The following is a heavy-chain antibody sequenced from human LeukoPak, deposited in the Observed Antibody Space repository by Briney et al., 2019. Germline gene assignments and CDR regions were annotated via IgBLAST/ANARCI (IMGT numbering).Heavy chain of an antibody. D-gene: IGHD1-14*01. CDR1: GGSISSYY. V-gene: IGHV4-59*01. Sequence: SETLSLTCTVSGGSISSYYWSWIRQPPGKGLEWIGYIYYSGSTNYNPSLKSRVTISVDTSKNQFSLKLSSVTAADTAVYYCARDLEVGRNRNRGYYYYGMDVWGQGTTVTVSS. CDR2: IYYSGST. J-gene: IGHJ6*02. CDR3: ARDLEVGRNRNRGYYYYGMDV.